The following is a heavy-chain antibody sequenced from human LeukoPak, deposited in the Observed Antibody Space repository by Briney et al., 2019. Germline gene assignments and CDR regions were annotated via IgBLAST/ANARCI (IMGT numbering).Heavy chain of an antibody. CDR3: ASLSGSYYFDY. CDR1: GFTFSSYE. V-gene: IGHV3-48*03. CDR2: ISSSGSPK. J-gene: IGHJ4*02. Sequence: GGSLRLSCVASGFTFSSYEMSWVRQAPGKGLEWVSYISSSGSPKHYADSVKGRFTISRDNAKNSLYLQMNSLRAEDTALYYCASLSGSYYFDYWGQGTLVTVSS. D-gene: IGHD1-26*01.